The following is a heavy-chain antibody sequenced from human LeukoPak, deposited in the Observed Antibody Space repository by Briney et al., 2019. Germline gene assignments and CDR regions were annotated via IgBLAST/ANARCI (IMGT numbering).Heavy chain of an antibody. CDR2: ISRDSGII. J-gene: IGHJ4*02. CDR1: GFTFSRDS. Sequence: PGGCLRLSCAASGFTFSRDSMNWVRQAPGKGLEWISYISRDSGIIYYADSVRGRFTASRDNAKNSLYLQMHSLRAEDTAVYYCVRDNPKCCGVVPANIDDFWGQGTLVTVSS. D-gene: IGHD2-15*01. V-gene: IGHV3-48*01. CDR3: VRDNPKCCGVVPANIDDF.